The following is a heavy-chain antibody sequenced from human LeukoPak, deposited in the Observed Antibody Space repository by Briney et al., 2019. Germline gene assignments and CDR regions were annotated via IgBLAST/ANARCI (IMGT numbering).Heavy chain of an antibody. CDR2: IRYDGSNK. D-gene: IGHD2-2*01. CDR1: GFTFSSYG. V-gene: IGHV3-30*02. CDR3: TRDHITSWQIDF. J-gene: IGHJ4*02. Sequence: GGSLRLSCAASGFTFSSYGMHWVRQAPGKGLEWVAFIRYDGSNKYYADSVKGRFTISRDNSKNTVSLQMNSLRVGDTAVYYCTRDHITSWQIDFWGQGTMVTVSS.